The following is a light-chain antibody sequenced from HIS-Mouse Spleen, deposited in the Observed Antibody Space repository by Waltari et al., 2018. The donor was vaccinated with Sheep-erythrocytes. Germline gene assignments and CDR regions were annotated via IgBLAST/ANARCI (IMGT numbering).Light chain of an antibody. CDR1: QSISSY. Sequence: DIQMTQSPSSLSASVGDRVTIPCRASQSISSYLKWYQQKPGKAPKLLIYAASSLQSGVPSRCSGSGSGTEFTHTISSLQPEDFATYYCQQSYSTPYTFGQGTKLEIK. CDR3: QQSYSTPYT. CDR2: AAS. V-gene: IGKV1-39*01. J-gene: IGKJ2*01.